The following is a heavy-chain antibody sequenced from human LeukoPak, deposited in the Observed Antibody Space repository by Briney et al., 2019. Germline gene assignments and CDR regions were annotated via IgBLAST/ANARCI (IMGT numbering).Heavy chain of an antibody. CDR1: GFTFSSYG. CDR2: SGGNGDNI. J-gene: IGHJ4*02. CDR3: AKNAR. V-gene: IGHV3-23*01. Sequence: GGSLRLSCAASGFTFSSYGMSWVRQAPGKGLEWVSSSGGNGDNIHYADSVKGRFTISRDNSNNTLYLQMASLTAEDTAVYYCAKNARWGQGTLVTISS.